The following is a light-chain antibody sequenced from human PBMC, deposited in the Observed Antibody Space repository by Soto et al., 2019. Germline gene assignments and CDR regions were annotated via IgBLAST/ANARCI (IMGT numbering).Light chain of an antibody. CDR1: QNLLNSNGYNY. J-gene: IGKJ4*01. CDR2: LGS. Sequence: DIVMTQSPLSLPVTPGEPASISCRSSQNLLNSNGYNYLDWYVQKPGQSPQLLIYLGSSRASGVPDRFSGSGSGTDFTLKISRVEAEDVGVYYCMQALQTPLTFGGGTKVDI. V-gene: IGKV2-28*01. CDR3: MQALQTPLT.